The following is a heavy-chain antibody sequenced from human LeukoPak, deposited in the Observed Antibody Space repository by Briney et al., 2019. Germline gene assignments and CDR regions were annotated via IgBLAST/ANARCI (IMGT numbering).Heavy chain of an antibody. J-gene: IGHJ4*02. D-gene: IGHD3-16*01. Sequence: GASVKVSCKASGYTFTNYYMHWVRQAPGQGLEWMGWINPNSGGTNYGQKFQGRVTMTRDTSISTAYMELTSLRSEDTAVYYCATVQYDSDSLYYFDYWGQGTLVTVSS. CDR2: INPNSGGT. V-gene: IGHV1-2*02. CDR3: ATVQYDSDSLYYFDY. CDR1: GYTFTNYY.